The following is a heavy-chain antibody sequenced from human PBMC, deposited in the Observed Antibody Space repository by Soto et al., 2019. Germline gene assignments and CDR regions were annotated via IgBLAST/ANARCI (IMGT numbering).Heavy chain of an antibody. V-gene: IGHV3-23*01. J-gene: IGHJ4*02. CDR2: VSSGGST. CDR1: GCTFSSYA. Sequence: PWGSPRLSCAACGCTFSSYAMGWVRQGPGKGLEWVAVVSSGGSTHYADSVRGRFTISRDNSKNTLSLQMNSLTAEDTAVYFCAKPRLAGGYSECWGQGARVHVS. D-gene: IGHD2-15*01. CDR3: AKPRLAGGYSEC.